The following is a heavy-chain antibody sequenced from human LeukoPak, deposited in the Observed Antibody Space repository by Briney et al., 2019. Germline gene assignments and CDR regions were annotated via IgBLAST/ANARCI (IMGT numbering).Heavy chain of an antibody. Sequence: ASVTVSCKATGSTFTSYGSSWVRQAPGQGLEWMGWISAYNGNTNYAHKLQGRVTLTTDTSTRTDYLELRSLRSDDTAVYYCASGTGTWGQGTLVTVPS. V-gene: IGHV1-18*01. CDR1: GSTFTSYG. D-gene: IGHD1-1*01. J-gene: IGHJ5*02. CDR2: ISAYNGNT. CDR3: ASGTGT.